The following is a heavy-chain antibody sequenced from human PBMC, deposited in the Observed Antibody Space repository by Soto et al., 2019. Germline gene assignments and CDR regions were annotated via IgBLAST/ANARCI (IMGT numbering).Heavy chain of an antibody. CDR2: IYYSGST. D-gene: IGHD6-19*01. CDR1: GGSISSGGYS. Sequence: SETLSLTCAVSGGSISSGGYSWSWIRQPPGMGLEWIGHIYYSGSTYYNPSLKSRVTISVDTSKNQFSLKLSSVTAADTAVYYCAREQWLVPDYYYYYGMDVWGQGTTVTVSS. CDR3: AREQWLVPDYYYYYGMDV. J-gene: IGHJ6*02. V-gene: IGHV4-30-2*03.